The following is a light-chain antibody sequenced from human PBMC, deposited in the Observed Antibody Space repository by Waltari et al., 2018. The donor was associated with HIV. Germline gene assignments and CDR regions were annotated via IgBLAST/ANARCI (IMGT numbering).Light chain of an antibody. Sequence: EIVLTQSPGTLSLSTGQRAALSCRASQSVSTTYLAWYQQKPGQAPRLLIYGASTRATGIPDRFSGSGSGTDFTLTISRLEPEDFAVYYCQQCVTSPLTFGQGTKVEIK. CDR1: QSVSTTY. CDR2: GAS. V-gene: IGKV3-20*01. J-gene: IGKJ1*01. CDR3: QQCVTSPLT.